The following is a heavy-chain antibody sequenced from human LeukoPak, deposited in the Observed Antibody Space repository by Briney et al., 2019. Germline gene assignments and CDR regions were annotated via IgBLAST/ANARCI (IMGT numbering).Heavy chain of an antibody. D-gene: IGHD6-13*01. CDR2: IYTSGST. CDR1: GGSFSGYY. CDR3: ARTNSGNGLIDY. J-gene: IGHJ4*02. Sequence: SETLSLTCAVYGGSFSGYYWSWIRQPAGKGLEWIGRIYTSGSTNYNPSLKSRVTMSVDTSKNQFSLKLSSVTAADTAVYYCARTNSGNGLIDYWGQGTLVTVSS. V-gene: IGHV4-59*10.